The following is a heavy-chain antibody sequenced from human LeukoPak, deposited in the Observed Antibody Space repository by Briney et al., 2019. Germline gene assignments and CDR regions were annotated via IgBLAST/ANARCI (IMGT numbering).Heavy chain of an antibody. CDR2: ISYDGSNK. J-gene: IGHJ4*02. CDR1: GFTFSNYG. CDR3: AKDRTYPSD. D-gene: IGHD2-2*01. V-gene: IGHV3-30*18. Sequence: GGSLRLSCIASGFTFSNYGMHWVRQAPGKGLEWVAVISYDGSNKYYADSVKGRFTISRDNSKNTLYLQMNSLRAEDTAVYYCAKDRTYPSDWGQGTLVTVSS.